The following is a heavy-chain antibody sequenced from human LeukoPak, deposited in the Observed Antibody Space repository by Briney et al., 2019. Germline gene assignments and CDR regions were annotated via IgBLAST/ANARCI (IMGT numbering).Heavy chain of an antibody. D-gene: IGHD3-10*01. Sequence: PGGSLRLSCAASGFTFSSYWMSWVRQAPGKGLEWVANINKVGSEKFYVDSVKGRFTISRDNAKNSMHLQMSSLRAEDTAVYYCAKYSYGSGTSFDPWGQGTLVTVSS. J-gene: IGHJ5*02. CDR3: AKYSYGSGTSFDP. V-gene: IGHV3-7*01. CDR1: GFTFSSYW. CDR2: INKVGSEK.